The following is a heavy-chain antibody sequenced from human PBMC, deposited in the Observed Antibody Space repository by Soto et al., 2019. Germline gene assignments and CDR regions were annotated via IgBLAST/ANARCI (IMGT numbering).Heavy chain of an antibody. CDR2: IKSIADGGAT. Sequence: EVNLVESGGGLVKPGGSLRLSCAASGFSFEDAWMNWVRQAPWKGLEWVGRIKSIADGGATEYAEPVKGRFSIPRDDSTLTLFLQMNSLQTEDTGVYYCTRRPRALDIGVGPLDFWGRGTLVTVSA. CDR3: TRRPRALDIGVGPLDF. CDR1: GFSFEDAW. V-gene: IGHV3-15*07. J-gene: IGHJ4*02. D-gene: IGHD3-3*01.